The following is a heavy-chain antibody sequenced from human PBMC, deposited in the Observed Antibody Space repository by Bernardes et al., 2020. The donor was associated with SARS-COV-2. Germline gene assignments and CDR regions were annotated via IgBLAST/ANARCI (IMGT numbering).Heavy chain of an antibody. D-gene: IGHD3-22*01. CDR1: GFTFSNYW. J-gene: IGHJ4*02. CDR2: INSDGSST. V-gene: IGHV3-74*01. Sequence: GGSLRLSCAASGFTFSNYWMHWVRQAPGKGLVWVSCINSDGSSTSYADIVKGRFTISRDNTKNTLYLQMNSLRVEDTAVYYCARRYYDSSGYVYFDYWGQGTLVTVSS. CDR3: ARRYYDSSGYVYFDY.